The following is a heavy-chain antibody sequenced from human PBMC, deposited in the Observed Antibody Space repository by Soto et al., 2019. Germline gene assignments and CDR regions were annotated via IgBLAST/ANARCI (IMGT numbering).Heavy chain of an antibody. CDR1: GGTFSSYT. Sequence: QVQLVQSGAEVKKPGSSVKVSCKASGGTFSSYTISWVRQAPGQGLEWMGRIIPILGIANYAQKFQGRVKITADKATSTAYMELSSLRSEDTAVYYCASGYCSSASCHIYYYYGMDVWGQGTTVTVSS. V-gene: IGHV1-69*02. CDR2: IIPILGIA. CDR3: ASGYCSSASCHIYYYYGMDV. J-gene: IGHJ6*02. D-gene: IGHD2-2*01.